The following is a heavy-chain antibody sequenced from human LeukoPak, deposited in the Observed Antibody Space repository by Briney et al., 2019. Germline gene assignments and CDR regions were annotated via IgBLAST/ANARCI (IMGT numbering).Heavy chain of an antibody. Sequence: ASVKVSCTASGYTFTGYYMHWVRQAPGQGLEWMGWINPNSGGTNYAQKFQGRVTMTRDTSISTAYMELSRLRSDDTAVYYCARARKKFVYCGGDCYSIDYWGQGTLVTVSS. CDR3: ARARKKFVYCGGDCYSIDY. J-gene: IGHJ4*02. D-gene: IGHD2-21*02. V-gene: IGHV1-2*02. CDR2: INPNSGGT. CDR1: GYTFTGYY.